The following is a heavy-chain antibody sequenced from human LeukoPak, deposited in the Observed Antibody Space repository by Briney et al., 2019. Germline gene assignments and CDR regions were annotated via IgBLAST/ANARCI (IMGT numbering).Heavy chain of an antibody. CDR1: GGIFSSYT. D-gene: IGHD1-26*01. CDR3: ARTVGGYRPY. V-gene: IGHV1-69*02. CDR2: IIPILGIA. Sequence: SVKVSCKASGGIFSSYTISWLRQAPGQGLEWMGRIIPILGIANYAQKFQGRVTMTADKSTSTAYMELSSLRSEDTAVYYCARTVGGYRPYWGQGTLVTVSS. J-gene: IGHJ4*02.